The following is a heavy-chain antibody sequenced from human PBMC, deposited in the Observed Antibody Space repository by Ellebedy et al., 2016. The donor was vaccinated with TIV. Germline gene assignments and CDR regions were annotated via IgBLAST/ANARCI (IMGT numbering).Heavy chain of an antibody. V-gene: IGHV4-39*07. CDR2: IYYSGST. J-gene: IGHJ2*01. D-gene: IGHD3-3*01. CDR1: GGSINSISYY. CDR3: ARILAVEWYFNL. Sequence: SETLSLTCTVSGGSINSISYYWGWIRQPPGKGLEWIGSIYYSGSTYYNPSLKSRVTISVDTSKNQFSLRLSSVTAADTAVYYCARILAVEWYFNLWGHGTLVTVSS.